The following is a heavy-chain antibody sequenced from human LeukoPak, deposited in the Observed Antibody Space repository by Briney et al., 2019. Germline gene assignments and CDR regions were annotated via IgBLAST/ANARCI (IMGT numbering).Heavy chain of an antibody. V-gene: IGHV3-7*01. CDR3: ARAYMDV. J-gene: IGHJ6*03. CDR2: IKQDESEK. Sequence: GGSLRLSCAASGFTFSNYDMSWVRQAPGKGLEWVANIKQDESEKYYVDSVKGRFTVSRDNAKNLLYLQMNSLRVEDTAVYYCARAYMDVWGKGTTVTVSS. CDR1: GFTFSNYD.